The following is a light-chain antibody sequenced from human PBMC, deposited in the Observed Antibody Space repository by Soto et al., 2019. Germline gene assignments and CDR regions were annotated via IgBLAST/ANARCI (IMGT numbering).Light chain of an antibody. Sequence: DIQMTQSPSSLSTSVGDRVTITCRASQSIKTYLNWYQQKLGKAPKLLIYATSSLQSGVPSRFSGSGSGTDFTLTISSLQAEDVAVYYCQQYYSAPWTFGQGTTVDIK. CDR2: ATS. J-gene: IGKJ1*01. V-gene: IGKV1-39*01. CDR3: QQYYSAPWT. CDR1: QSIKTY.